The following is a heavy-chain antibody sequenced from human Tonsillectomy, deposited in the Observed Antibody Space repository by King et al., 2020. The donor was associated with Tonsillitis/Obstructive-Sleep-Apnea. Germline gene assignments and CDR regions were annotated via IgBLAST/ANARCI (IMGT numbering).Heavy chain of an antibody. J-gene: IGHJ4*02. Sequence: QLVQSGGGLVKPGGSLRLSCAASGFAFSTYAMNWVRQAPGKGLEWVSSISSSGNYIYYADSMKGRFTISRDNAKNSLYLQMNSLRAEDTAVYFCATSGSYYDSCSGSFDYWGQGTLVTVSS. CDR3: ATSGSYYDSCSGSFDY. D-gene: IGHD3-3*01. CDR1: GFAFSTYA. V-gene: IGHV3-21*01. CDR2: ISSSGNYI.